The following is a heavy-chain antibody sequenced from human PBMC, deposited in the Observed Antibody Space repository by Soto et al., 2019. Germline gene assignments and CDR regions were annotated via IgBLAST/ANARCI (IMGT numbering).Heavy chain of an antibody. V-gene: IGHV3-23*01. CDR3: AKAVYGYWYFDL. J-gene: IGHJ2*01. CDR1: GFMFNSYG. D-gene: IGHD3-10*01. CDR2: VSSGGGTT. Sequence: PGVSLRLSCATSGFMFNSYGMSWVRLAPGKGLEWVAGVSSGGGTTDYADSVKGRLTISRDTSKNTLYLQMNSLRAEDTAVYYCAKAVYGYWYFDLWGRGTRVTVSS.